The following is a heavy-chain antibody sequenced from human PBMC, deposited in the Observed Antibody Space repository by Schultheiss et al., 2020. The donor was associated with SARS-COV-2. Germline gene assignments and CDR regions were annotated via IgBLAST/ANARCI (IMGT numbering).Heavy chain of an antibody. V-gene: IGHV4-59*01. Sequence: SETLSLTCAVYGGSFSGYYWSWIRQPPGKGLEWIGYIYYSGSTNYNPSLKSRVTISVDTSKNQFSLKLSSVTAADTAVYYCAREFWSITIFGVVSRHPFDPWGQGTLVTSPQ. J-gene: IGHJ5*02. CDR1: GGSFSGYY. CDR2: IYYSGST. CDR3: AREFWSITIFGVVSRHPFDP. D-gene: IGHD3-3*01.